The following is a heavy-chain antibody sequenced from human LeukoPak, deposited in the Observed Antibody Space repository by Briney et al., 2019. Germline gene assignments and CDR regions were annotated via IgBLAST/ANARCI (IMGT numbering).Heavy chain of an antibody. CDR3: TPSSHYGDYLFLFDY. Sequence: PGGSLRLSCTASGFTFGDYAMSWVRQAPGKGLEWVGFIGSKAYGGTTEYAASVKGRFTISRDDSKSIAYLQMNSLKTEDTAVYYCTPSSHYGDYLFLFDYWGQGTLVTVSS. V-gene: IGHV3-49*04. J-gene: IGHJ4*02. CDR2: IGSKAYGGTT. D-gene: IGHD4-17*01. CDR1: GFTFGDYA.